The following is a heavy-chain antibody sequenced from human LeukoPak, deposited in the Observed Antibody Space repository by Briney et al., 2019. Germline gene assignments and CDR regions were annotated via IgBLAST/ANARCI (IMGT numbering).Heavy chain of an antibody. CDR1: GGSISSSSYY. V-gene: IGHV4-39*01. J-gene: IGHJ3*02. CDR3: AGHVLGVMITFGGVIAPDAFDI. D-gene: IGHD3-16*02. Sequence: NASETLSLTCTVSGGSISSSSYYWGWIRQPPGKGLEWIGSIYYSGSTYYNPSLKSRVTISVDTSKNQFSLKLSSVTAADTAVYYCAGHVLGVMITFGGVIAPDAFDIWGQGTMVTVSS. CDR2: IYYSGST.